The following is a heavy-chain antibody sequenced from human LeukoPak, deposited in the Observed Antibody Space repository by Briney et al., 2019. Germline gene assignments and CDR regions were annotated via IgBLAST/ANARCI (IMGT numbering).Heavy chain of an antibody. CDR2: IYRGGST. D-gene: IGHD6-13*01. Sequence: PGGSLRLSCAASGFTVSSNYMSWVRQAPGKGLEWVSVIYRGGSTYYEDSVKGRFTISRDNSKNTMYLQMNRPRAEDTAVYYSARDRPDSSSWYEHDSFDIWGQGTMVTVSS. CDR3: ARDRPDSSSWYEHDSFDI. V-gene: IGHV3-53*01. J-gene: IGHJ3*02. CDR1: GFTVSSNY.